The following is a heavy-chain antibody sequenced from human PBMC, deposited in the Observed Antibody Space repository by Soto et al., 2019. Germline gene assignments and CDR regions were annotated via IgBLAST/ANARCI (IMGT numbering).Heavy chain of an antibody. J-gene: IGHJ4*02. V-gene: IGHV3-23*01. CDR3: AKGASRYSGSSEGYFDY. CDR2: GGT. CDR1: GFSFSSYA. D-gene: IGHD1-26*01. Sequence: GGSLRLSCAASGFSFSSYAMSWVRQAPGKGLEWVSSGGTYYADSVKGRFTVSGDNSKNRLYLQMNSLRAEDTAVYYCAKGASRYSGSSEGYFDYWGQGTLVTVSS.